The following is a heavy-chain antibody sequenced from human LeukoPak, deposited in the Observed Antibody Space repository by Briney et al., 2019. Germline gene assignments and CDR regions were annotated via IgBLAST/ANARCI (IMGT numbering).Heavy chain of an antibody. V-gene: IGHV3-48*02. CDR1: GFTFSPYS. D-gene: IGHD3-10*01. J-gene: IGHJ3*02. CDR3: ARGLITMVRGVIRGDAFDI. CDR2: ISGSSSTI. Sequence: GGSLRLSCAASGFTFSPYSMNWVRQAPGKGLDWDSYISGSSSTIYDADSVKGRFTISRDNAKNSLYLQMNSLRDEDTTVYYCARGLITMVRGVIRGDAFDIWGQGTMVTVSS.